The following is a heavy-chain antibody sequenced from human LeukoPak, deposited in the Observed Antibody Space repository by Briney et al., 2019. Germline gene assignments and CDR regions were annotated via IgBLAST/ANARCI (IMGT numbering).Heavy chain of an antibody. CDR2: IGVSDAST. J-gene: IGHJ4*02. V-gene: IGHV3-23*01. Sequence: GGSLRLSCVISGFTFSRYAVHWVRQAPGKGLEWVSGIGVSDASTYYADSVKGRFIVSRDTSKNTLYLQMNSLGAEDTAMYYCAKRSGSGSQEYFDYWGQGTVVTVSS. D-gene: IGHD3-10*01. CDR3: AKRSGSGSQEYFDY. CDR1: GFTFSRYA.